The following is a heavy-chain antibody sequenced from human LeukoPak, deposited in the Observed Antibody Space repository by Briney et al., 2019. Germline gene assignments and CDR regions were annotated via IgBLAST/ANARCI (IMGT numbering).Heavy chain of an antibody. V-gene: IGHV3-21*01. CDR2: ISSSSSYK. CDR3: ATRLITILGVATPPKYYYMDV. D-gene: IGHD3-3*01. J-gene: IGHJ6*03. CDR1: GFTFSSYS. Sequence: GGFLRLSCAASGFTFSSYSMNWVRQAPGKGLEWVSSISSSSSYKYYADSVKGRFTISRDNAKNSLYLQMNSLRAEDTAVYYCATRLITILGVATPPKYYYMDVWGKGTTVTVSS.